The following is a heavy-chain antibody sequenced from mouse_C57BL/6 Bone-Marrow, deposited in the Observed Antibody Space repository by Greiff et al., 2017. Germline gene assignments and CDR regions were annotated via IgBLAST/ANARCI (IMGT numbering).Heavy chain of an antibody. D-gene: IGHD1-1*01. Sequence: EVQRVESEGGLVQPGSSMKLSCTASGFTFSDYYMAWVRQVPEKGLEWVANINYDGSSTYYLDSLKSRFIISRDNAKNILYLQMSSLKSEDTATYYCARVYGSSYRYFDVWGTGTTVTVSS. V-gene: IGHV5-16*01. J-gene: IGHJ1*03. CDR1: GFTFSDYY. CDR2: INYDGSST. CDR3: ARVYGSSYRYFDV.